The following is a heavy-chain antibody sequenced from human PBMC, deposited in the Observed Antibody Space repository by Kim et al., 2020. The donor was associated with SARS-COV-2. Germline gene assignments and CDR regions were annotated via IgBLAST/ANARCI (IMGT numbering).Heavy chain of an antibody. CDR3: ARFIVVVPAAHYYYYYMDV. Sequence: ASVKVSCKASGYTFTSYAMNWVRQAPGQGLEWMGWINTNTGNPTYAQGFTGRFVFSLDTSVSTAYLQISSLKAEDTAVYYCARFIVVVPAAHYYYYYMDVWGKGTTSPSP. CDR1: GYTFTSYA. J-gene: IGHJ6*03. V-gene: IGHV7-4-1*02. D-gene: IGHD2-2*01. CDR2: INTNTGNP.